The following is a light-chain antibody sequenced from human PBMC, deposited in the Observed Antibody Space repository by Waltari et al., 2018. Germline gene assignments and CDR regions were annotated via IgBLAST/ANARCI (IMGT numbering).Light chain of an antibody. Sequence: DIQMTQSPSSLPASVGDRVTITCRASQSISSSLSWYQQEQGKAPKVLIYDMFSLQSGVPSRFSGSASGTNFTLTISSLQPEDFATYSCQQSYRTPYTFGQGTKLEIK. V-gene: IGKV1-39*01. J-gene: IGKJ2*01. CDR3: QQSYRTPYT. CDR2: DMF. CDR1: QSISSS.